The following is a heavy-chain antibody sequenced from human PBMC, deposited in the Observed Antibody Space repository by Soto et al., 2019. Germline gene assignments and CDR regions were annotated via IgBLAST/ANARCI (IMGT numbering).Heavy chain of an antibody. J-gene: IGHJ4*02. D-gene: IGHD3-10*01. CDR3: ARVRDHYESGSRGFFDY. Sequence: PGGSLRLSCAASGFNFSIYGMQWVRQAPGKGLEWVSVIWNDGSNKYYADSVKGRFTVSRDNSKNTLDLQMDSLRDEDTAIYYCARVRDHYESGSRGFFDYWRQGTRVSVSS. CDR2: IWNDGSNK. CDR1: GFNFSIYG. V-gene: IGHV3-33*01.